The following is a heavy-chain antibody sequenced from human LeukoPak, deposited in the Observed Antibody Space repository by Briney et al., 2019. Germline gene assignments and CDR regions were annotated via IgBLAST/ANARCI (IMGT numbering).Heavy chain of an antibody. J-gene: IGHJ6*03. CDR3: ARGGTMVWGVIRDYYYYYMDV. CDR2: IYHSGST. V-gene: IGHV4-38-2*01. Sequence: PSETLSLTCAVSGYSISSGYYWGWIRQPPGKGLEWIGSIYHSGSTYYNPSLKSRVTISVDTSKNQFSLKLSSVTAADTAVYYCARGGTMVWGVIRDYYYYYMDVWGKGTTVTVSS. D-gene: IGHD3-10*01. CDR1: GYSISSGYY.